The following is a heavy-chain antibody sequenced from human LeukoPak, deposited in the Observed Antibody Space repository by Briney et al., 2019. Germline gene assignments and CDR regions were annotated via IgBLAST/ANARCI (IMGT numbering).Heavy chain of an antibody. V-gene: IGHV3-23*01. CDR1: GFTFSNYA. CDR2: ISGSTGST. CDR3: AKRPISGNDKSFDY. D-gene: IGHD3-3*01. J-gene: IGHJ4*02. Sequence: PGGSLRLSCAASGFTFSNYAMNWVRQAPGKGLEWVSLISGSTGSTYYADSVKGRFSISRDNSKNTVYLQMISLRVEDTAVYFCAKRPISGNDKSFDYWGQGTLVTVSS.